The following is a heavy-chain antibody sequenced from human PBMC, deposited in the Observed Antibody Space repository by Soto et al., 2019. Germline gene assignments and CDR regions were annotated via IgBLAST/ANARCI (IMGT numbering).Heavy chain of an antibody. CDR1: GYTFTSYA. J-gene: IGHJ5*02. Sequence: QVQLVQSGAEVKKPGASVKVSCQASGYTFTSYAMHWVRQAPGQRLEWIGWINAGNGNTKSSQKCQGRVTITRDTSASTAYMELSSLRSEDTAVYYCARDEYSSSSGWFDPWGQGTLVTVSS. V-gene: IGHV1-3*01. CDR3: ARDEYSSSSGWFDP. CDR2: INAGNGNT. D-gene: IGHD6-6*01.